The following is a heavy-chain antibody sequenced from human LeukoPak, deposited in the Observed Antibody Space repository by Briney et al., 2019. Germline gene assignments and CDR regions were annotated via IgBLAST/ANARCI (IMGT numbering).Heavy chain of an antibody. CDR2: IYPGDSDT. J-gene: IGHJ4*02. D-gene: IGHD5-12*01. CDR1: GYSFTGYW. V-gene: IGHV5-51*01. Sequence: GESLKISCKGSGYSFTGYWIGWVRQMPGKGLEWMGIIYPGDSDTRYSPSFQGQVTISADKSISTAYLQWSSLKASDTAMYYCGRHESPHYSGYDSYFDYWGQGTLVTVSS. CDR3: GRHESPHYSGYDSYFDY.